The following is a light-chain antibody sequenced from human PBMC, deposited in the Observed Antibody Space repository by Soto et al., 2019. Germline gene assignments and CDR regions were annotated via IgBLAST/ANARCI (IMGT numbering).Light chain of an antibody. CDR1: SSDVGGYKY. V-gene: IGLV2-14*01. CDR2: DVS. CDR3: SSYTTSSTYV. Sequence: QSALTQPASVSGSPGQSITISCTGTSSDVGGYKYVSWHQQHPGKVPKLMIYDVSYRPSGVSNRFSGSKSGNTASLTISGLQAEDEADYYCSSYTTSSTYVFGTGTKLTVL. J-gene: IGLJ1*01.